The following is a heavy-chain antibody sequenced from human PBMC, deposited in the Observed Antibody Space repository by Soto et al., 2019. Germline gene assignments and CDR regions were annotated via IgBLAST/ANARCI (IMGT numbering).Heavy chain of an antibody. Sequence: PGGSLRLSCAASGFTFSDYYMSWIRQAPGKGLEWVSYISSSGSTIYYADSVKGRFTISRDNAKNSLYLQMNSLRAEDTAVYYCASNYDSSGYYHCHWGQGTLVTVSS. CDR1: GFTFSDYY. CDR3: ASNYDSSGYYHCH. J-gene: IGHJ4*02. D-gene: IGHD3-22*01. V-gene: IGHV3-11*01. CDR2: ISSSGSTI.